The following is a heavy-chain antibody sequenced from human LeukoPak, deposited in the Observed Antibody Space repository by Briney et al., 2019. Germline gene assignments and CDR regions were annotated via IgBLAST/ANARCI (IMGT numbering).Heavy chain of an antibody. D-gene: IGHD3-10*01. CDR1: GFTFSSYA. J-gene: IGHJ4*02. Sequence: PGGSLRLSCAASGFTFSSYAMSWVRQAPGKGLEWVPAISGSGGSTYYADSVKGRFTISRDNSKNTLYLQMNSLRAEDTAVYYCAKDSALLWFGEPHFDYWGQGTLVTVSS. CDR3: AKDSALLWFGEPHFDY. V-gene: IGHV3-23*01. CDR2: ISGSGGST.